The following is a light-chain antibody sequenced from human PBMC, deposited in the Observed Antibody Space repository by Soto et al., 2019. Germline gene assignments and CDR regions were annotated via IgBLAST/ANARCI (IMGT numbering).Light chain of an antibody. V-gene: IGKV1D-16*01. CDR2: VAS. CDR1: QDISNW. Sequence: DIQMTQSPSSLSAFVGDRVTITCRASQDISNWLAWYQHKPGKAPQSLINVASSLQRGVPSRFSGSGSGTDFTLTINNLQPEDSATYYCQHYNTFPFTFGGGTKVEI. J-gene: IGKJ4*01. CDR3: QHYNTFPFT.